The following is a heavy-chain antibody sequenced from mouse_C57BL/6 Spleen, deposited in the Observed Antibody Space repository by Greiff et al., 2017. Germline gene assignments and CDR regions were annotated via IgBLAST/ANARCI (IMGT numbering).Heavy chain of an antibody. CDR1: GYAFSSYW. V-gene: IGHV1-80*01. CDR3: ARRYSNSYFDV. J-gene: IGHJ1*03. Sequence: VQLQQSGAELVKPGASVKLSCKASGYAFSSYWMHWVKQRPGKGLEWIGQIYPGAGDTNYNGKFKGKATLPADKSSSTAYMPLSSLTSEDSAVYSCARRYSNSYFDVWGTGTTVTVSS. CDR2: IYPGAGDT. D-gene: IGHD2-5*01.